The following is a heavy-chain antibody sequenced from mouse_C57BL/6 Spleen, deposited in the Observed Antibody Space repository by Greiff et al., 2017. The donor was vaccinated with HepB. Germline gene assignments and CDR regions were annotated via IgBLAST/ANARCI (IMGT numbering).Heavy chain of an antibody. Sequence: EVQLVESGGGLVKPGGSLKLSCAASGFTFSSYAMSWVRQTPEKRLEWVATISDGGSYTYYPDNVKGRFTISRDNAKNNLYLQMSHLKSEDTAMYYCARDLGDYYGIDYWGQGTTLTVSS. V-gene: IGHV5-4*01. CDR2: ISDGGSYT. J-gene: IGHJ2*01. CDR1: GFTFSSYA. D-gene: IGHD1-1*01. CDR3: ARDLGDYYGIDY.